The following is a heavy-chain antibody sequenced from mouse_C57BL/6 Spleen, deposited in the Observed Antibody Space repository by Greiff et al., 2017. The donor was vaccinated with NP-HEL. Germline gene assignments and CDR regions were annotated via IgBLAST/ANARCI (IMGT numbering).Heavy chain of an antibody. D-gene: IGHD2-3*01. V-gene: IGHV5-4*03. Sequence: EVKLMESGGGLVKPGGSLKLSCAASGFTFSSYAMSWVRRTPEKRLEWVATISDGGSYTYYPDNVKGRFTISRDNAKNNLYLQMSHLKSEDTAMYYCARGDDGYPAWFAYWGQGTLVTVSA. CDR1: GFTFSSYA. J-gene: IGHJ3*01. CDR3: ARGDDGYPAWFAY. CDR2: ISDGGSYT.